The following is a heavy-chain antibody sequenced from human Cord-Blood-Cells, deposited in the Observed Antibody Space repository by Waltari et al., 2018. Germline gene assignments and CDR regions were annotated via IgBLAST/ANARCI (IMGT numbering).Heavy chain of an antibody. J-gene: IGHJ4*02. CDR3: ARVGAFGWELLYYFDY. CDR2: INHSGST. V-gene: IGHV4-34*01. D-gene: IGHD1-26*01. CDR1: GGSFSGYY. Sequence: QVQLQQWGAGLLKPSGTLSLTCAVYGGSFSGYYWSWIRQPPGKGLEWIGEINHSGSTNYNPSLKSRVTISVDTSKNQFSLKLSSVTAADTAVYYCARVGAFGWELLYYFDYWGQGTLVTVSS.